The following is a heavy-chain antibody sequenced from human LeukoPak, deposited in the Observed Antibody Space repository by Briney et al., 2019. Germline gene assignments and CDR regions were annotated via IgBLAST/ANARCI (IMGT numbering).Heavy chain of an antibody. V-gene: IGHV1-8*01. J-gene: IGHJ6*02. CDR1: GYTFTSYD. D-gene: IGHD3-10*01. CDR2: MNPNSGNT. CDR3: AREGGSGSYYNLYYYYYGMDV. Sequence: ASVKVSCKASGYTFTSYDINWVRQATGQGLEWMGWMNPNSGNTGYAQKFQGRVTMTRNTSISTAYMELSSLRSEDTAVYDCAREGGSGSYYNLYYYYYGMDVWGQGTTVTVSS.